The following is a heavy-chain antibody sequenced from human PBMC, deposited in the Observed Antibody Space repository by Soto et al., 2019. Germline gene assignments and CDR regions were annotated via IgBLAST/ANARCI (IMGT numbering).Heavy chain of an antibody. V-gene: IGHV1-69*06. D-gene: IGHD3-3*01. J-gene: IGHJ4*02. CDR1: GGTSTRYA. Sequence: QARLVQSGAEVRKPGSSVKVSCKVTGGTSTRYAINWVRQAPGQGLEWMGGIVPMFGTSKYAQKFQGRVTITADTSTNIVYMELRSLRSEDTAVYYCIRGSEYDFWSGYLWGQGTLVSVSS. CDR3: IRGSEYDFWSGYL. CDR2: IVPMFGTS.